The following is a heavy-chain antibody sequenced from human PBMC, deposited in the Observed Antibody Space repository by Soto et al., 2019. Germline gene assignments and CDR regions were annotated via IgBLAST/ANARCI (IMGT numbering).Heavy chain of an antibody. Sequence: GGSLRLSCAASGFTFINARMSWVRQAPGKGLDWVGRIDGGKTDFAAPVEGRFTFSRDDSRNTLFLQMNSLKTEDTGVYYCTSNAAAKVGTLSYWGQGTLVTVS. CDR1: GFTFINAR. CDR3: TSNAAAKVGTLSY. D-gene: IGHD1-26*01. V-gene: IGHV3-15*01. CDR2: IDGGKT. J-gene: IGHJ4*02.